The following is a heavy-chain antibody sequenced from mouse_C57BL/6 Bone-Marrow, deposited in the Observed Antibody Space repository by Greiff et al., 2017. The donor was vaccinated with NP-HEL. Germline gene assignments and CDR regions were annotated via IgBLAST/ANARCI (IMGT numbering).Heavy chain of an antibody. D-gene: IGHD1-1*01. CDR1: GYTFTAYN. Sequence: VQLQQSGPELVQPGASVKLSCKASGYTFTAYNMHWVKQSHGKSLEWIGYINPNNGGTSYNQKFKGKATLTVNKSSSTDYMELRSLTSEDAAVYYCARWVLRWYFDVWGTGTTVTVSS. J-gene: IGHJ1*03. CDR3: ARWVLRWYFDV. CDR2: INPNNGGT. V-gene: IGHV1-22*01.